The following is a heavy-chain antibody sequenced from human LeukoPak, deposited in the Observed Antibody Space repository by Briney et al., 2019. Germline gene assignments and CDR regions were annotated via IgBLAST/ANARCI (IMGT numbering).Heavy chain of an antibody. J-gene: IGHJ4*02. CDR2: ISPSATSI. V-gene: IGHV3-11*01. Sequence: GGSLRLSCAASGFTFSDYYMSWIRQAPGKGLQFLSFISPSATSIHYADSVRGRFTISRDHGKNSLDLQMNSLRAEDTAVYFCARAPFYYGLWSGHFDYWGQGSLVTVSS. CDR1: GFTFSDYY. CDR3: ARAPFYYGLWSGHFDY. D-gene: IGHD3-3*01.